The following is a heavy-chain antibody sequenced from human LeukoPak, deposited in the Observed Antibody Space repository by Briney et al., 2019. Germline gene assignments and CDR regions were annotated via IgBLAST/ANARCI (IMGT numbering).Heavy chain of an antibody. CDR3: AKPRTNDYGGNFDC. CDR1: GFTFNSYS. D-gene: IGHD4-23*01. Sequence: GGSLRLSCAASGFTFNSYSMNRVRQAPGKGLEWVSSIRSSSSYSSYTYYADSVKGRFTISRDNAKNSLYLQMDSLRAEDTAVYYCAKPRTNDYGGNFDCWGQGTLVTVSS. CDR2: IRSSSSYSSYT. V-gene: IGHV3-21*06. J-gene: IGHJ4*02.